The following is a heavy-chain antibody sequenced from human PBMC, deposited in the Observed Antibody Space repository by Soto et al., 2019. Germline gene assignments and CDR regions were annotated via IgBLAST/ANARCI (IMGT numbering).Heavy chain of an antibody. CDR1: GGSISSGDYY. J-gene: IGHJ6*02. CDR3: ARADMIRTFYYGMDV. V-gene: IGHV4-31*03. CDR2: IYYSRNT. D-gene: IGHD3-16*01. Sequence: QVQLQESGPGLVKPSQTLSLTCTVSGGSISSGDYYWSWIRQHPGKGLEWIGYIYYSRNTYYNPSLKIRVTISVDTSKNQFSLKVSSVTAADTAVYYCARADMIRTFYYGMDVWGQGTTVAVSS.